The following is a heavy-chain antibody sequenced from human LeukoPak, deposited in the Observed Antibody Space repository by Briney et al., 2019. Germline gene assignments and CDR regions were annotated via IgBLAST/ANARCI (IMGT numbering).Heavy chain of an antibody. CDR3: ARDADSSSGEAFDI. V-gene: IGHV1-2*02. CDR2: INPNSGGT. CDR1: GYTFTCYY. J-gene: IGHJ3*02. D-gene: IGHD6-13*01. Sequence: GASVKVSFKASGYTFTCYYMHWVRQAPGQGLEWMGWINPNSGGTNYAQKFQGRVTMTRDTSISTAYMELSRLRSDDTAVYYCARDADSSSGEAFDIWGQGTMVTVSS.